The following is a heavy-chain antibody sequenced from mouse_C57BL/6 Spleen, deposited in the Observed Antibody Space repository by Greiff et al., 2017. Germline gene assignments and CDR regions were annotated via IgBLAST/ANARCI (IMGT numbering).Heavy chain of an antibody. CDR3: ARIGSSYAMDY. V-gene: IGHV14-3*01. J-gene: IGHJ4*01. CDR1: GFNIKNTY. CDR2: IDPANGNS. Sequence: VQLQQSVAELVRPGASVKLSCTASGFNIKNTYLHWVKQRPEQGLEWIGRIDPANGNSKYAPKFQGKATMSADTAYKKAYLQISGMTADNTAIYYCARIGSSYAMDYWGQGTSVTVSS. D-gene: IGHD1-1*01.